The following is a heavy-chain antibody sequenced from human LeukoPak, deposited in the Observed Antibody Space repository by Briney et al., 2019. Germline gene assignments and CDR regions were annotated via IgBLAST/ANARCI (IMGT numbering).Heavy chain of an antibody. Sequence: SETLSLTCAVSGGSISSSNWWSWVRQPPGKGLEWIGEIYHSGSTNYNPSLKSRVTISVDKSKDQFSLKLSSVTAADTAVYYCARDKGPVGRPDAFDIWGQGTMVTVSS. V-gene: IGHV4-4*02. D-gene: IGHD2-2*02. CDR3: ARDKGPVGRPDAFDI. CDR1: GGSISSSNW. J-gene: IGHJ3*02. CDR2: IYHSGST.